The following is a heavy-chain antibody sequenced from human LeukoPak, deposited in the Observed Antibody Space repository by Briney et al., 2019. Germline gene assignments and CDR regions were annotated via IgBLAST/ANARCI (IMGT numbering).Heavy chain of an antibody. CDR1: GFTFDDYG. V-gene: IGHV3-20*04. D-gene: IGHD6-19*01. Sequence: PGGSLRLSCAASGFTFDDYGMSWVRQAPGKGLEWVSGINWNGGSTGYADSVKGRFTISRDNAKNSLYLQMNSLRAEDTAVYYCAKDYSSGWPFDYWGQGTLVTVSS. J-gene: IGHJ4*02. CDR3: AKDYSSGWPFDY. CDR2: INWNGGST.